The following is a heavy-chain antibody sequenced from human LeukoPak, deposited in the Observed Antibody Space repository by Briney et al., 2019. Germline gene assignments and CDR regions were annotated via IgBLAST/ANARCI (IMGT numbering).Heavy chain of an antibody. CDR3: TTRGGFGY. CDR1: GFTFSNYG. D-gene: IGHD1-14*01. J-gene: IGHJ4*01. Sequence: GGSLRLSCAASGFTFSNYGMHWVRQTPGKGLEWVAVIWYDGSNKYYADSVKGRFTISRDNSKNTLYLQMNSLRAEDTGVYYCTTRGGFGYWGQGTLVIVSS. CDR2: IWYDGSNK. V-gene: IGHV3-33*01.